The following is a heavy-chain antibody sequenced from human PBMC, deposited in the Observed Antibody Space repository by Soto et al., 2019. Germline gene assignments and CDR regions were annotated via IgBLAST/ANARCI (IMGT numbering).Heavy chain of an antibody. CDR2: IIPIFGTA. D-gene: IGHD3-22*01. V-gene: IGHV1-69*13. CDR3: ARGSAYGSSGYLY. J-gene: IGHJ4*02. Sequence: AASVKVSCKASGGTFSSYAISWVRQAPGQGLEWMGGIIPIFGTANYAQKFQGRVTITADESTSTAYMELSSLRSEDTAAYYCARGSAYGSSGYLYWGQGTLVTVSS. CDR1: GGTFSSYA.